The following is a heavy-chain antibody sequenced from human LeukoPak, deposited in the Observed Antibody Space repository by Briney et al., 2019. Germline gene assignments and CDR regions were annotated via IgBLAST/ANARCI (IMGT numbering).Heavy chain of an antibody. CDR2: ISYDGSNK. CDR1: GFTFSSYG. CDR3: AKEYYYDSSGYYPVYDY. D-gene: IGHD3-22*01. J-gene: IGHJ4*02. Sequence: GGSLRLSCAASGFTFSSYGMHWVRQAPGKGLEWVAVISYDGSNKYYADSVKGRFTISRDNSKNTLYLQMNSLRAEDTAVYYCAKEYYYDSSGYYPVYDYWGRGTLVTVSS. V-gene: IGHV3-30*18.